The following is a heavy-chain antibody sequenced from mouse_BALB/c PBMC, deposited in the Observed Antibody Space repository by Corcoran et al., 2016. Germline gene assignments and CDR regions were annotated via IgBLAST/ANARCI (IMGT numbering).Heavy chain of an antibody. D-gene: IGHD2-1*01. CDR3: GRSREGNYVVY. CDR2: IDPANGNT. J-gene: IGHJ2*01. V-gene: IGHV14-3*02. Sequence: EVQLQQSGAELVKPGASVKLSCTASGFNIKDTYMHWVKQRPEQGLEWIGRIDPANGNTKYDPKFQGKATMTADTSSNTVYLQLSSLTSEATAVYYCGRSREGNYVVYWGQSTTLTVSS. CDR1: GFNIKDTY.